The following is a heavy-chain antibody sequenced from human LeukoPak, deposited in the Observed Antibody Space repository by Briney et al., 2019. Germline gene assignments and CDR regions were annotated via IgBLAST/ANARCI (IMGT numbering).Heavy chain of an antibody. CDR1: GGSMSSGTYS. V-gene: IGHV4-39*01. CDR2: IHYSGST. CDR3: ARRSTSGYYYFDY. J-gene: IGHJ4*02. Sequence: PSETLSLTCTVSGGSMSSGTYSWAWIRQPPGKGLEWIGTIHYSGSTYYTPSLESRVTISVDSSRNQFSLKLSSVTAADTAVYYCARRSTSGYYYFDYWGQGGRVTVSA. D-gene: IGHD3-22*01.